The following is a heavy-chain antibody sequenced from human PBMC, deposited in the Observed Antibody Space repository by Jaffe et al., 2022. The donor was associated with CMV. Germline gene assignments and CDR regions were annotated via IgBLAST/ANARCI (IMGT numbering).Heavy chain of an antibody. CDR3: ARMAACIAAAGTEYYYYYYGMDV. Sequence: QVTLRESGPALVKPTQTLTLTCTFSGFSLSTSGMCVSWIRQPPGKALEWLALIDWDDDKYYSTSLKTRLTISKDTSKNQVVLTMTNMDPVDTATYYCARMAACIAAAGTEYYYYYYGMDVWGQGTTVTVSS. CDR1: GFSLSTSGMC. CDR2: IDWDDDK. V-gene: IGHV2-70*01. D-gene: IGHD6-13*01. J-gene: IGHJ6*02.